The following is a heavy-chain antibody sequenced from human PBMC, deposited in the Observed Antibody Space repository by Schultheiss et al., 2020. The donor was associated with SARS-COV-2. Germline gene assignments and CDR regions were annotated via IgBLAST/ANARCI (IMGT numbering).Heavy chain of an antibody. CDR3: ARTLPAGWYFDL. Sequence: SQTLSLTCTVPGGSISNYYWSWIRQPPGKGLEWIGYFYNSGNTNYNPSLKSRVTISVDTSKNQFSLKLSSVTAADTAVYYCARTLPAGWYFDLWGRGTLVTVSS. CDR2: FYNSGNT. J-gene: IGHJ2*01. CDR1: GGSISNYY. V-gene: IGHV4-59*12. D-gene: IGHD6-25*01.